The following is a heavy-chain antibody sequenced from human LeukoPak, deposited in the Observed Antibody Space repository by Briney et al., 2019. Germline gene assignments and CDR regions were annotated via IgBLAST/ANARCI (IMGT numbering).Heavy chain of an antibody. J-gene: IGHJ6*03. CDR1: GGSFSGYY. CDR3: ARVVQYSGYVAHMDV. V-gene: IGHV4-34*01. D-gene: IGHD5-12*01. CDR2: INHSGST. Sequence: SETLSLTCAVYGGSFSGYYWSWIRQPPGKGLEWIGEINHSGSTNYNPSLKSRVTISVDTPKNQFSLKLSSVTAADTAVYYCARVVQYSGYVAHMDVWGKGTTVTVSS.